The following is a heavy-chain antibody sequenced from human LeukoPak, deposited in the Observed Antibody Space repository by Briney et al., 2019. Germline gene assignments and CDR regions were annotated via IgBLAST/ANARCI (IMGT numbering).Heavy chain of an antibody. J-gene: IGHJ3*02. V-gene: IGHV5-51*01. CDR3: ARVHCSGGSCYSGAFDI. CDR2: IYPGDSDS. D-gene: IGHD2-15*01. Sequence: GESLKISCKGSGYRFTTYWIGWVRQMPGKGLEWMGIIYPGDSDSRYSPSLQGQVTISADKSISTAYLQWSSLKASDIAMYYCARVHCSGGSCYSGAFDIWGQGTMVTVSS. CDR1: GYRFTTYW.